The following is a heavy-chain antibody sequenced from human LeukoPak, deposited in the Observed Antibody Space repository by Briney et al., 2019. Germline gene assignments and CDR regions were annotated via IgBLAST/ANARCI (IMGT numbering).Heavy chain of an antibody. J-gene: IGHJ6*02. Sequence: SVKVSCKASGGTFSSYAISWVRQAPGQGLEWMGRIIPILGIANYAQKFQGRVTITTDKSTSTAYMELSSLRSEDTAVYYCARGYYYGSGSYGADGMDVWGQGTTVTVSS. V-gene: IGHV1-69*04. CDR3: ARGYYYGSGSYGADGMDV. CDR2: IIPILGIA. D-gene: IGHD3-10*01. CDR1: GGTFSSYA.